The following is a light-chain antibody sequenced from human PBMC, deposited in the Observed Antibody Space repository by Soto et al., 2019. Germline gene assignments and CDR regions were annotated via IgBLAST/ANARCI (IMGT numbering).Light chain of an antibody. CDR2: HAS. CDR3: QQYHDSPPIT. V-gene: IGKV3-15*01. CDR1: QSVTRN. J-gene: IGKJ5*01. Sequence: EILLTQSPVLLSVYPGESVTLSCRASQSVTRNLAWHQQIPGQAPRLLVYHASGRATGIPARFSGSGSGTEFSLTISNLLSEDFAIYFCQQYHDSPPITFGQGTRLEIK.